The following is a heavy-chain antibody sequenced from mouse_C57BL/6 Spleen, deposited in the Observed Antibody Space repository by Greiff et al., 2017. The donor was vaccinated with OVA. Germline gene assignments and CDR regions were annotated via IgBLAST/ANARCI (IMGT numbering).Heavy chain of an antibody. D-gene: IGHD2-3*01. CDR3: AIRRDGYWYFGA. CDR2: ISPSASDS. V-gene: IGHV1-74*01. CDR1: GYTFTSYW. J-gene: IGHJ1*03. Sequence: VQLQQPGAELVQPGASVKVSCKASGYTFTSYWMRWVKQRPGQGLEWIGRISPSASDSNYQHKFKGKARLTVDKTSSAAYIQLSSLTSEDSAVYYCAIRRDGYWYFGAWGTGTTVTVSS.